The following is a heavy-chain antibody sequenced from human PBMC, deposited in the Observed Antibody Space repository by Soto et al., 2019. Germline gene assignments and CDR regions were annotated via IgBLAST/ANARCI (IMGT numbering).Heavy chain of an antibody. CDR3: ASLIMDIAAADGAFDI. CDR2: INPSGGST. CDR1: GYTFTSYY. Sequence: ASVTVSCKASGYTFTSYYMHGVRQAPGQGLEWMGIINPSGGSTSYAQKFQGRVTMTRDTSTSTVYMELSSLRSEDTAVYYCASLIMDIAAADGAFDIWGQGTIVTVSS. D-gene: IGHD6-13*01. J-gene: IGHJ3*02. V-gene: IGHV1-46*01.